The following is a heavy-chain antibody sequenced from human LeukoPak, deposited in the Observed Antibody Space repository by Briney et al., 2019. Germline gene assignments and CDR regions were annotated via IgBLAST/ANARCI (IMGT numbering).Heavy chain of an antibody. CDR3: ARRGGAFDI. CDR2: IYYSGST. D-gene: IGHD3-10*01. J-gene: IGHJ3*02. V-gene: IGHV4-59*01. CDR1: GGSISSYY. Sequence: SVPLSLPSPVSGGSISSYYWSWIRQPPGKGLEWIGYIYYSGSTNYNPSLKSRVTISVDTSKNQFSLKLSSVTAADTAVYYCARRGGAFDIWGQGTMVTVSS.